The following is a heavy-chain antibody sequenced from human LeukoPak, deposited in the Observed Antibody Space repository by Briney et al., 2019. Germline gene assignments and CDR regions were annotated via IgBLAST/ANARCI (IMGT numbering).Heavy chain of an antibody. D-gene: IGHD1-14*01. J-gene: IGHJ3*01. Sequence: PGRSLRLSCAASGFTFGNSWVHWVRQAPGKGLVRVSLINADGSTATYADSVKGRFTISRDNARNTLSLQMNSLTIEDTAVYYCVVVVEPPDSDGFDVWGQGTMITVSS. CDR3: VVVVEPPDSDGFDV. CDR2: INADGSTA. V-gene: IGHV3-74*01. CDR1: GFTFGNSW.